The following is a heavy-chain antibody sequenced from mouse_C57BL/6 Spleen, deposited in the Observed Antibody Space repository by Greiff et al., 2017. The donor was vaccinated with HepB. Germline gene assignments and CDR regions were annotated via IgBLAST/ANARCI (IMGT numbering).Heavy chain of an antibody. D-gene: IGHD1-1*01. CDR3: ALYYGSSYHAMDY. CDR1: GYTFTDYN. CDR2: INPNNGGT. J-gene: IGHJ4*01. Sequence: VQLKESGPELVKPGASVKMSCKASGYTFTDYNMHWVKQSHGKSLEWIGYINPNNGGTSYNQKFKGKATLTVNKSSSTAYMELRSLTSEDSAVYYCALYYGSSYHAMDYWGQGTSGTVSS. V-gene: IGHV1-22*01.